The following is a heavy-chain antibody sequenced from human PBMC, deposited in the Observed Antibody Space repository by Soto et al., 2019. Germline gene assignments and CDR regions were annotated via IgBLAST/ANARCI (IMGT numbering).Heavy chain of an antibody. J-gene: IGHJ4*02. V-gene: IGHV3-74*01. CDR2: INSDGSSA. CDR3: ARDGYNGFDY. Sequence: GGSLRLSCAPSGFIFRNYLMHWVRQAPGKGLVWISRINSDGSSASYADSVKGRFTISRDNAKNTLYLQMHSLRDEDTAVYYGARDGYNGFDYCGQRTLVTVSS. CDR1: GFIFRNYL. D-gene: IGHD5-12*01.